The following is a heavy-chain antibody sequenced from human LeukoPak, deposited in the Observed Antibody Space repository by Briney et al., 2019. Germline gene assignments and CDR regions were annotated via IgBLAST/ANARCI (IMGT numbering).Heavy chain of an antibody. CDR3: ARLEVGATFDY. CDR2: IYYSGST. D-gene: IGHD1-26*01. CDR1: GGSISSGDYC. V-gene: IGHV4-30-4*01. Sequence: SETLSLTCTVSGGSISSGDYCWSWIRQPPGKGLEWIGYIYYSGSTYYNPSLKSRVTISVDTSKNQFSLKLSSVTAADTAVYYCARLEVGATFDYWGQGTLVTVSS. J-gene: IGHJ4*02.